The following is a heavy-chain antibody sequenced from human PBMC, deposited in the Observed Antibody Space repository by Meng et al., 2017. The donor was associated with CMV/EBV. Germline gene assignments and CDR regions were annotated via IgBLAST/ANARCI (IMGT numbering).Heavy chain of an antibody. Sequence: QGRLVQPGAEVKKPGASVKVSCKASGYTFTGYYMHWVRQAPGQGLEWMGWINPNSGGTNYAQKFQGRVTMTRDTSISTAYMELSRLRSDDTAVYYCARGPLGEYSNYDAPWGQGTLVTVSS. CDR2: INPNSGGT. J-gene: IGHJ5*02. V-gene: IGHV1-2*02. D-gene: IGHD4-11*01. CDR1: GYTFTGYY. CDR3: ARGPLGEYSNYDAP.